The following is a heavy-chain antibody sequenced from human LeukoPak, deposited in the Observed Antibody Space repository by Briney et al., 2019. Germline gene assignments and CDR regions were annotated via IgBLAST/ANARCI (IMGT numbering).Heavy chain of an antibody. V-gene: IGHV3-33*01. Sequence: EPGGSLRLSCAASGFTFSSYGMHWVRQAPGKGLEWVAIIGYDGSDEHYADSVKGRFTISRDNSKKALYLQMNSLRAEDTAVYYCARGNREDAYWPVPAVEFDYWGQGTLVTVSS. CDR1: GFTFSSYG. CDR2: IGYDGSDE. J-gene: IGHJ4*02. D-gene: IGHD2-2*01. CDR3: ARGNREDAYWPVPAVEFDY.